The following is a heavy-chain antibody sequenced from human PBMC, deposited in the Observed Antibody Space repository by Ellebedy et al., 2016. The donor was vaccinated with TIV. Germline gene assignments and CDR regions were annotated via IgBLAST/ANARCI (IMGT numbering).Heavy chain of an antibody. J-gene: IGHJ6*03. V-gene: IGHV1-46*01. CDR1: GYTFTSYY. D-gene: IGHD2-2*01. Sequence: ASVKVSCXASGYTFTSYYLHWVRQAPVQGLEWLGIINPSGGSTSYAQKFQGRVTMTRDTSTSTVYMELSSLRSEDTAVYYCARDRPEGFVLVPPVPGYYMDVWGKGTTVTVSS. CDR3: ARDRPEGFVLVPPVPGYYMDV. CDR2: INPSGGST.